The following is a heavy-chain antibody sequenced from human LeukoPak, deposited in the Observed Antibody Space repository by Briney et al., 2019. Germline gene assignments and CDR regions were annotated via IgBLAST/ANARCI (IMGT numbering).Heavy chain of an antibody. CDR2: ISGSGGST. Sequence: GGSLRLSCAASGFTFSNYAMNWVRQAPGKGLEWVSGISGSGGSTYYADSVKGRFTISRDNSKNTLYLQMNSLRVDDTATYYCARALNRHIGAFEYWGQGALVTVSS. D-gene: IGHD4/OR15-4a*01. V-gene: IGHV3-23*01. J-gene: IGHJ4*02. CDR3: ARALNRHIGAFEY. CDR1: GFTFSNYA.